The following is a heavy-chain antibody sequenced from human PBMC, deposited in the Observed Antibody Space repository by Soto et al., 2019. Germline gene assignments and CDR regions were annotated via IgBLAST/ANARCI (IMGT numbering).Heavy chain of an antibody. Sequence: PGGSLRLSCAASGFTFRSYAMNWVRQTQEKGLEWVSSISSTSTYTHYADSVKGRFTISRDNANNSLFLQMNSPRAEDTAIYYCARDLALAGNYWGQGALVTASS. CDR3: ARDLALAGNY. D-gene: IGHD6-19*01. CDR1: GFTFRSYA. CDR2: ISSTSTYT. V-gene: IGHV3-21*01. J-gene: IGHJ4*02.